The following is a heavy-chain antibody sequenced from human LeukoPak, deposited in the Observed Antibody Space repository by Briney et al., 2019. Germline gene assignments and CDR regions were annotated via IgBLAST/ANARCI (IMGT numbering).Heavy chain of an antibody. CDR1: GGSLSGYY. V-gene: IGHV4-34*01. CDR3: ARGGIADRMQT. CDR2: INHSGST. D-gene: IGHD6-6*01. Sequence: SETLSLTCGVYGGSLSGYYWTWIRQPPGKGLEWIGEINHSGSTNYNPSLKSRVTFSVDTSKRQLSLKLNSVTAADTAVCYCARGGIADRMQTWGQGTLVTVSS. J-gene: IGHJ5*02.